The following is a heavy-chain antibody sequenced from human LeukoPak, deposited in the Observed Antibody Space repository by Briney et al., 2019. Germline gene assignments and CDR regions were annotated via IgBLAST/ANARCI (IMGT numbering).Heavy chain of an antibody. V-gene: IGHV3-7*01. J-gene: IGHJ4*02. CDR1: GFTFSSYW. CDR3: ARDVGGTLDY. Sequence: GGSLRLSCAASGFTFSSYWMAWVRQAPGKGLEWVTNIKEDESAKHQADSVKGRFTISRDNAQNSVYLQMSSLRGEDTAVYYCARDVGGTLDYWGQGTLVTVSS. CDR2: IKEDESAK.